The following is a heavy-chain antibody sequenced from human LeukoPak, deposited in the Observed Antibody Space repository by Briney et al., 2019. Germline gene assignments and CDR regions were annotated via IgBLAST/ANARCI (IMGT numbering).Heavy chain of an antibody. J-gene: IGHJ4*02. CDR3: ARAYDFWSGYYTYYFDY. CDR2: ISSSSSTI. D-gene: IGHD3-3*01. CDR1: GFTFSSYS. Sequence: GGSLRLSXAASGFTFSSYSMNWVRQAPGKGLEWVSYISSSSSTIYYADSVKGRFTISRDNAKNSLYLQMNSLRAEDTAVYYCARAYDFWSGYYTYYFDYWGQGTLVTVSS. V-gene: IGHV3-48*01.